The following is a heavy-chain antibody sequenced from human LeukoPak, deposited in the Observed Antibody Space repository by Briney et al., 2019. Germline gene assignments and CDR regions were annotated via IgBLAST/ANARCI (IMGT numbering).Heavy chain of an antibody. D-gene: IGHD3-22*01. CDR2: IYYSGST. J-gene: IGHJ4*02. V-gene: IGHV4-30-4*08. CDR3: ARDPLKYYDSSGYR. Sequence: SETLSLTCTVSGGSISSGDYYWSWIRQPPGKGLEWIGYIYYSGSTYYNPSLKSRVTISVDTSKSQFSLKLSSVTAADTAVYYCARDPLKYYDSSGYRWGQGTLVTVSS. CDR1: GGSISSGDYY.